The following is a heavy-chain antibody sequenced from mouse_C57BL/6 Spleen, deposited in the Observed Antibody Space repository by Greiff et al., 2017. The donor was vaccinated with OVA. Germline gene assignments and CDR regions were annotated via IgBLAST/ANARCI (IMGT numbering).Heavy chain of an antibody. CDR1: GFTFSSYG. V-gene: IGHV5-6*02. CDR3: ARLDEDWFGD. J-gene: IGHJ3*01. CDR2: ISRGGSYT. Sequence: EVMLVESGGDLVKPGGSLKLSCAASGFTFSSYGMSWVRQTPDKRLAWVATISRGGSYTYYPDSLKGRFTISRDKSKNAQYLQMSSLKSEDTAMYYCARLDEDWFGDWGQGPLVTVS.